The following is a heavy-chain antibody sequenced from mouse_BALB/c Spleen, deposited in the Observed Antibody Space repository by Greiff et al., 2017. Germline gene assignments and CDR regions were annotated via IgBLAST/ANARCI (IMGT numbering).Heavy chain of an antibody. J-gene: IGHJ4*01. Sequence: VQLVESGPSLVQPSQSLSITCTVSGFSLTSYGVHWVRQSPGKGLEWLGVIWRGGSTDYNAAFMSRLSITKDNSKSQVFFKMNSLQADDTAIYYCAKSYGNYFAMDYWGQGTSVTVSS. D-gene: IGHD2-10*02. CDR2: IWRGGST. CDR1: GFSLTSYG. CDR3: AKSYGNYFAMDY. V-gene: IGHV2-5-1*01.